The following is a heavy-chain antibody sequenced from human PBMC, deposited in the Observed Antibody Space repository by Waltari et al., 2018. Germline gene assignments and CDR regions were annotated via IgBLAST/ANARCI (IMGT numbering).Heavy chain of an antibody. CDR1: GGSFSGYY. D-gene: IGHD1-26*01. CDR2: INHSGNT. V-gene: IGHV4-34*01. Sequence: QVQLQQWGAGLLKPSETLSLTCAVYGGSFSGYYWSWIRQPPGKGLEWIGEINHSGNTNYNPSLKSRVTISVDTSKNQFSLKLSSVTAADTAVYYCARGIVGVPIDYWGQGTLVTVSS. J-gene: IGHJ4*02. CDR3: ARGIVGVPIDY.